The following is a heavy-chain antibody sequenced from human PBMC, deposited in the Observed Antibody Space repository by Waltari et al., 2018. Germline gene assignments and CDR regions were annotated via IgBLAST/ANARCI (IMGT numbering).Heavy chain of an antibody. CDR3: ARALAPKWFDP. J-gene: IGHJ5*02. Sequence: QVQLQESGPGLVKSSETLSLPCTVSGGSISRRGYYWGWVRQPPGKGLEWIANIYYSGATYYSPSLRRRATISLDTSKNQFSLRLTSVTAADTAVYYCARALAPKWFDPWGRRTLVTVSS. CDR2: IYYSGAT. V-gene: IGHV4-39*07. CDR1: GGSISRRGYY.